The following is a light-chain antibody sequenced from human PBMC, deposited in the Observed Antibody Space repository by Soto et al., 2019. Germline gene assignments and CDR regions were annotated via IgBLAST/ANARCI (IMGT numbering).Light chain of an antibody. CDR2: AAS. CDR1: QGIRND. J-gene: IGKJ5*01. Sequence: SHISHSPSSLSSSVGDRVTITCLASQGIRNDLGWYQQKPGKAPKLLIYAASSLQSGVPSRFSGSGSGTDFTLTISILQSEDFAVYCCQQYNNWPRTFGQGTRLEIK. V-gene: IGKV1-6*01. CDR3: QQYNNWPRT.